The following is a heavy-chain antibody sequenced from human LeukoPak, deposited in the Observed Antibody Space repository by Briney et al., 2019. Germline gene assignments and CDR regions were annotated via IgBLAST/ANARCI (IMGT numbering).Heavy chain of an antibody. J-gene: IGHJ4*02. V-gene: IGHV4-59*12. CDR1: GVSISSYY. D-gene: IGHD4-11*01. CDR2: IYYSGST. Sequence: SETLSLTCAVSGVSISSYYWSWIRQPPGKGLEWIGYIYYSGSTNYNPSLKSRVTISVDTSKNQFSLKLSSVTAADTAVYYCARERVDDYSNYPYFDYWGQGTLVTVSS. CDR3: ARERVDDYSNYPYFDY.